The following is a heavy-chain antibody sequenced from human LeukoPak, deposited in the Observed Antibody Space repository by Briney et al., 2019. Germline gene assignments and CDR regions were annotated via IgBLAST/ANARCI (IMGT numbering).Heavy chain of an antibody. Sequence: GGSLRLSCAASGFTLSDYWMSWVRQAPGKGLEWVANIDQDGSDENYVDSVKGRFTISRDDAKNSLYLQMNSLRVEDTAVYYCLGAFDFWGQGTMVTVSS. CDR1: GFTLSDYW. CDR3: LGAFDF. J-gene: IGHJ3*01. V-gene: IGHV3-7*01. CDR2: IDQDGSDE.